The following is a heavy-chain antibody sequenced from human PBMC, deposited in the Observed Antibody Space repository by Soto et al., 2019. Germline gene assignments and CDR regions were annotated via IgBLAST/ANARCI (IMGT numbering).Heavy chain of an antibody. V-gene: IGHV3-23*01. CDR3: AIRAQYDFWSGYIFDY. D-gene: IGHD3-3*01. CDR1: GFTFSSYA. CDR2: ISGSGGST. J-gene: IGHJ4*02. Sequence: EVQLLESGGGLVQPGGSLRLSCAASGFTFSSYAMSWVRQAPGKGLEWVSAISGSGGSTYYADSVKGRFTISRDNSKNTLYLQMNSLRAEDTAVYYCAIRAQYDFWSGYIFDYWGQGTLVTVSS.